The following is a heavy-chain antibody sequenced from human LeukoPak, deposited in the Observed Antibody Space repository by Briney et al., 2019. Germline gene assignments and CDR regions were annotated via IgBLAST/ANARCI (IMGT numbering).Heavy chain of an antibody. CDR1: GFTFSSYA. CDR2: INDSGGST. D-gene: IGHD1-26*01. V-gene: IGHV3-23*01. Sequence: GGTLRLSCAASGFTFSSYAINGGRQAPAKGLLGVSVINDSGGSTFYADSVKGRVTISGDNSKNTLYLQMSGLRAEDTAVYYCARTLKWTLVGFDFWGQGTLVTVSS. CDR3: ARTLKWTLVGFDF. J-gene: IGHJ4*02.